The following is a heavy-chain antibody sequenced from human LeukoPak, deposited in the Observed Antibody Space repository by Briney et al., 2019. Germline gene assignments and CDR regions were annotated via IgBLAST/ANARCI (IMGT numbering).Heavy chain of an antibody. CDR1: GFTFSSYA. D-gene: IGHD2-2*01. V-gene: IGHV3-30*04. CDR2: ISYDGSNK. Sequence: GGSLRLSCAASGFTFSSYAMHWVRQPPGKGLEWVAVISYDGSNKYYADSVKGRFTISRDNSKNTLYLQMNSLRAEDTAVYYCARDPGDCSSTSCYVGYFDYWGQGTLVTVSS. J-gene: IGHJ4*02. CDR3: ARDPGDCSSTSCYVGYFDY.